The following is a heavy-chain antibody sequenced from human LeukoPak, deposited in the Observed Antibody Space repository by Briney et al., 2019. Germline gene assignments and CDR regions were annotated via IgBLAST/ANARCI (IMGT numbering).Heavy chain of an antibody. CDR2: ISGSGGST. Sequence: GGSLRLSCAASGFTFSSYAMSWVRQAPGKGLEWVSAISGSGGSTYYADSVKGRFTISRDNPKNTLYLQMNSLRAEDTAVYYCARVSCGGDCPFDYWGQGALVTVSS. CDR3: ARVSCGGDCPFDY. D-gene: IGHD2-21*02. J-gene: IGHJ4*02. V-gene: IGHV3-23*01. CDR1: GFTFSSYA.